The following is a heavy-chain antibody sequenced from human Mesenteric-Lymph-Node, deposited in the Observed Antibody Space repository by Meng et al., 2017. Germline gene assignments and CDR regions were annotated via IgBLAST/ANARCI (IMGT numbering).Heavy chain of an antibody. D-gene: IGHD6-13*01. Sequence: ASVKVSCKASGYTFTGYYMHWVRQAPGQGLEWMGWINPNSGGTNYAQKFQGRVTMTRDTSISTAYMELSRLRSDDTAVYYCARVPPQQLVRFGSYYYYYYGMDVWGQGTTVTVSS. J-gene: IGHJ6*02. CDR1: GYTFTGYY. CDR2: INPNSGGT. CDR3: ARVPPQQLVRFGSYYYYYYGMDV. V-gene: IGHV1-2*02.